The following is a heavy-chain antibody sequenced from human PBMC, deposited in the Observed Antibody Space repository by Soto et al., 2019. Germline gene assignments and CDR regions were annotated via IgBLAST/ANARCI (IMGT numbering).Heavy chain of an antibody. Sequence: GSLRLSCAASGFTFSSYWMHWVRQAPGKGLVWVSRINSDGSTTSNADSVKGRFTISRDNAKNTLYLQMNSLRAEDTAVYYCMTSVTTHDYWGQGTLVTVSS. CDR1: GFTFSSYW. D-gene: IGHD4-17*01. J-gene: IGHJ4*02. V-gene: IGHV3-74*01. CDR2: INSDGSTT. CDR3: MTSVTTHDY.